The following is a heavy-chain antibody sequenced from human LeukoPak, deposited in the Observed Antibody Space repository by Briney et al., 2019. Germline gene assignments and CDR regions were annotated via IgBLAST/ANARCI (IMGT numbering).Heavy chain of an antibody. Sequence: GGSLRLSCAVSGFRFSGYNMNWVRQAPGKGLEWIAYISSTTVIYYADSVEGRFTVSRDNAHDSLYLQMSSLTLDDTAVYFCAGEGDGSNSGFAYWGQGTLVTVSS. D-gene: IGHD4-11*01. V-gene: IGHV3-69-1*01. CDR3: AGEGDGSNSGFAY. J-gene: IGHJ4*02. CDR2: ISSTTVI. CDR1: GFRFSGYN.